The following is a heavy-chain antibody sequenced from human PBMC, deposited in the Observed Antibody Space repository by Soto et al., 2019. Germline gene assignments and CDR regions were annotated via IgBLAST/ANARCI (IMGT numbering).Heavy chain of an antibody. CDR2: IDPSDSYT. V-gene: IGHV5-10-1*01. J-gene: IGHJ5*02. CDR1: GYSFTSYW. Sequence: PGESLKISCKGSGYSFTSYWVSWVRRMPGKGLEWMGRIDPSDSYTNYSPPFQGHVTISADKSISTAYLQWSSLKASDTAMYYCARQPSDIVVVVAARQDWFDPWGQGTLVTVSS. CDR3: ARQPSDIVVVVAARQDWFDP. D-gene: IGHD2-15*01.